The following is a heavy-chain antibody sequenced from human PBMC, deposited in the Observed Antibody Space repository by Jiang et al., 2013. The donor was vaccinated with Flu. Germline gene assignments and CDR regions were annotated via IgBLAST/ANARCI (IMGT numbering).Heavy chain of an antibody. Sequence: PGLVKPSETLSLTCTVSGGSISSYYWSWIRQPPGKGLEWIGYIYYSGSTNYNPSLKSRVTISVDTSKNQFSLKLSSVTAADTAVYYCARNPYYYDSSGYPVYFDYWGQGTLVTVSS. CDR2: IYYSGST. CDR3: ARNPYYYDSSGYPVYFDY. CDR1: GGSISSYY. V-gene: IGHV4-59*01. D-gene: IGHD3-22*01. J-gene: IGHJ4*02.